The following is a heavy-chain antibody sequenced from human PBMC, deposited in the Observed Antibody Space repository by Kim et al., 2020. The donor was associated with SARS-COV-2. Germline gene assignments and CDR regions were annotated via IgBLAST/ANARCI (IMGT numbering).Heavy chain of an antibody. CDR3: AQSSRFFDSIGYPPPTGIDGLDI. J-gene: IGHJ3*02. D-gene: IGHD3-22*01. CDR2: IGGSGTST. CDR1: AATFTSYP. Sequence: GGSLRLSCAASAATFTSYPMIWVRQAPGKGLEWVSAIGGSGTSTYYADSVKGRFTLSKDKSKNTLFLQMNSLRVEDTAVYFCAQSSRFFDSIGYPPPTGIDGLDIWGHGTRVIVSS. V-gene: IGHV3-23*01.